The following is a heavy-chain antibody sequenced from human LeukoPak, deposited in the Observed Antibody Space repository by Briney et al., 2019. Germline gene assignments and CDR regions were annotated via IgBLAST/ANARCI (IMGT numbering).Heavy chain of an antibody. CDR1: GFTVGNDY. D-gene: IGHD2-21*02. CDR2: IYGGGST. CDR3: ARPYLAVVTVTAIKY. J-gene: IGHJ4*02. V-gene: IGHV3-66*04. Sequence: GGSLRLSCAASGFTVGNDYLSWVRQAPGKGLEWVSHIYGGGSTFYADSVKDRFTISRDSSNNTLFLQMNGLRGDDTAVYYCARPYLAVVTVTAIKYWGQGTLVTVSS.